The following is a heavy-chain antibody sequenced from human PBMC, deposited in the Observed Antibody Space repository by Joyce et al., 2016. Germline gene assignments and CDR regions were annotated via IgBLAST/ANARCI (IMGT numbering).Heavy chain of an antibody. CDR3: ARGGLSSGWFPQFFQN. D-gene: IGHD6-19*01. CDR2: MSGDRSTT. J-gene: IGHJ1*01. V-gene: IGHV3-48*01. Sequence: EVQLVEAGGGLVQPGGSVRLSCAASGFTFSSYSLRWVRQGPGKGLEWIAYMSGDRSTTHYSDSVKGRFTISRDNDKNSLYLQRSGLTAEDTAMYYCARGGLSSGWFPQFFQNWGQGTLVAVSS. CDR1: GFTFSSYS.